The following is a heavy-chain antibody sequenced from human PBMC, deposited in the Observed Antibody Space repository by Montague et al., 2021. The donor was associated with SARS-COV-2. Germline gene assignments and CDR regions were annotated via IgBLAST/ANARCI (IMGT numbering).Heavy chain of an antibody. V-gene: IGHV4-59*01. CDR1: GGSIDSFY. Sequence: SETLSLTCTVSGGSIDSFYWSWIRRHPGKGLEWFGCIFHSGSTYYNHSXXSRVSMSVDTSKHQVSLRLSSLTAAATAVYYCAGGGYYDNTGYYSDYYYNMDVWGQGTTVTVSS. J-gene: IGHJ6*02. CDR3: AGGGYYDNTGYYSDYYYNMDV. D-gene: IGHD3-22*01. CDR2: IFHSGST.